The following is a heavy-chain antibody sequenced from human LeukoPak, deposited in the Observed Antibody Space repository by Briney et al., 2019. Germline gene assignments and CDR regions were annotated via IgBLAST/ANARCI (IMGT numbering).Heavy chain of an antibody. V-gene: IGHV4-4*07. CDR3: ARVGGPYCSGGSCVVSYGMDV. CDR2: IYTSGST. D-gene: IGHD2-15*01. CDR1: GGSISSYY. Sequence: SETLSLTCTVSGGSISSYYWSWIRQPAGKGLEWIGRIYTSGSTNYNPSLKSRVTMSVDTSKNQFSLKLSSVTAADTAMYYCARVGGPYCSGGSCVVSYGMDVWGQGTTVTVSS. J-gene: IGHJ6*02.